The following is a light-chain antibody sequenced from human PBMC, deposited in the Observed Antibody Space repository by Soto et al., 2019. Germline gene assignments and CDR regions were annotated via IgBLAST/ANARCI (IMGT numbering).Light chain of an antibody. CDR2: GAS. V-gene: IGKV3-20*01. CDR1: QSVSSSY. J-gene: IGKJ2*01. CDR3: QQYGSSLYT. Sequence: EIVVTQYPGTLSLSPGERATLSCRASQSVSSSYLAWYQQKPGQAPRLLIYGASSRATGIPDRFSGSGSGTDFTLTISRLEPEDFAVYYCQQYGSSLYTFGQGTKLEIK.